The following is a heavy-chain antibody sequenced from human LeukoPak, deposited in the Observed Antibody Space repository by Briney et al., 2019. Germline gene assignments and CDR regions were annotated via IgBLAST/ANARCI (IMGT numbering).Heavy chain of an antibody. CDR3: ARPGQYSSGYPFDY. D-gene: IGHD6-19*01. Sequence: KPSETLSLTCAGYGGSFSGYYWSWIRQPPGKGLEWIGEINHSGSTNYNPSLKSRVTISVDTSKNQFSLKLSSVTAADTAVYYCARPGQYSSGYPFDYWGQGTLVTVSS. CDR2: INHSGST. V-gene: IGHV4-34*01. CDR1: GGSFSGYY. J-gene: IGHJ4*02.